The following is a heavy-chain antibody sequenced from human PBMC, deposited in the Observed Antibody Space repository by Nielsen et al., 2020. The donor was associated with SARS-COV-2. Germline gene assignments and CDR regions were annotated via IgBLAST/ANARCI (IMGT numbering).Heavy chain of an antibody. Sequence: ASVKVSCKASGYTFTTYYIHWVRQAPGQGLEWLGRIHPNSTDTTSAQKFQGRVTMARDSSITTVYLELGRLTPEDTAVYFCARRHPRGYYDYWGQGTLVTVSS. V-gene: IGHV1-2*06. CDR3: ARRHPRGYYDY. CDR1: GYTFTTYY. CDR2: IHPNSTDT. D-gene: IGHD3-10*01. J-gene: IGHJ4*02.